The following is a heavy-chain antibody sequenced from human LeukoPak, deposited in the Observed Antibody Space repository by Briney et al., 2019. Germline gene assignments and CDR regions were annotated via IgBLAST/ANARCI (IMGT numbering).Heavy chain of an antibody. D-gene: IGHD1-26*01. CDR3: ARDLAGAKDY. V-gene: IGHV3-53*04. Sequence: AGSLRLSCAASGVTVSSNYISWVRKAPGKGLEWVSVVYSGGSTYYADSVKGRFTISRHNSKNTLYLQMNSLRAEDTAVYYCARDLAGAKDYWGQGTLVTVSS. CDR2: VYSGGST. CDR1: GVTVSSNY. J-gene: IGHJ4*02.